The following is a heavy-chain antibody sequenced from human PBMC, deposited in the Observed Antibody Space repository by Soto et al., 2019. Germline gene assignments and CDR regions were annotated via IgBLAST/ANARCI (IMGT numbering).Heavy chain of an antibody. D-gene: IGHD2-21*01. J-gene: IGHJ4*02. CDR3: ARDFRLTLD. V-gene: IGHV3-23*01. Sequence: GGSLRLSCAASGFTFPNYALTWVRQAPGKGLEWVSVISASGGTYYADSVKGRFTISRDNSKNTVYLQMNSLRAGDTAVYYCARDFRLTLDRGRGTRVTVAS. CDR2: ISASGGT. CDR1: GFTFPNYA.